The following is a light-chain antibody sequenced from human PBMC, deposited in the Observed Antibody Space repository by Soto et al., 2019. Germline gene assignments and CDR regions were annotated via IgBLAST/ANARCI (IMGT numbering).Light chain of an antibody. Sequence: QSALTQPASVSGSPGQSITISCTGTSSDVGSYNFVSWYQQHPGKAPKLMIYEGSKRPSGVSNRFSGSKSGNTASLTISGLQAEDEADYYCCSYAGSSTPHVVFGGGTKVTVL. CDR1: SSDVGSYNF. V-gene: IGLV2-23*01. CDR2: EGS. J-gene: IGLJ2*01. CDR3: CSYAGSSTPHVV.